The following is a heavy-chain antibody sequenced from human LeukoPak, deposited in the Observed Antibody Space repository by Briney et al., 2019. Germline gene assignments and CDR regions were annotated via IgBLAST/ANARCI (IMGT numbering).Heavy chain of an antibody. J-gene: IGHJ4*02. CDR1: GFTFSSYW. CDR2: IKQDGSEK. Sequence: GGSLRLSCAAPGFTFSSYWMSWVRQAPGKGLEWVANIKQDGSEKYYVDSVKGRFTISRDNAKNSLYLQMNSLRAEDTAVYYCARAMRDYGDFEGPFDYWGQGTLVTVSS. CDR3: ARAMRDYGDFEGPFDY. D-gene: IGHD4-17*01. V-gene: IGHV3-7*01.